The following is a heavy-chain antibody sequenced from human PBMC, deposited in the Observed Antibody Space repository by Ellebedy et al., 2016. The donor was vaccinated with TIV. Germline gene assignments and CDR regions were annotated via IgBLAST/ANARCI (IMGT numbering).Heavy chain of an antibody. CDR2: IIPIFGTA. CDR3: AREGGDCISTSCFYGMDV. D-gene: IGHD2-2*01. V-gene: IGHV1-69*13. CDR1: GGTFNSYV. Sequence: ASVKVSCKASGGTFNSYVINWVRQAPGQGLEWMGGIIPIFGTANYAQKFQGRVTITADESTSTVYMELSSLRSEDTAVYYCAREGGDCISTSCFYGMDVWGQGTTVTVS. J-gene: IGHJ6*02.